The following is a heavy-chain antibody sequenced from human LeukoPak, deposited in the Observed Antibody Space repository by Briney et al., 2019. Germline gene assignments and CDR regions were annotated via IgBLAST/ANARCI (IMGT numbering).Heavy chain of an antibody. CDR2: ISGGGETT. J-gene: IGHJ4*02. V-gene: IGHV3-23*01. D-gene: IGHD4-17*01. CDR1: GFTFNNYA. Sequence: GGSLRPSCAASGFTFNNYAMNWVRQAPGKGLEWVSSISGGGETTYYADSAKGRFTISRDNPQDTLYLQMNSLRAEDTAVYYCARDYADYVGYFFFDYWGQGTLVTVTS. CDR3: ARDYADYVGYFFFDY.